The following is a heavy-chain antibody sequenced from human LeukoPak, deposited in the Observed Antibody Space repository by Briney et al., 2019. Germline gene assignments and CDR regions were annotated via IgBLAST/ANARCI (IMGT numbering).Heavy chain of an antibody. Sequence: SVKVSCKASGGTFSSYAISWVRQAPGQGLEWMGGIIPIFGTANYAQKFQGRVTITADKSTSTAYMELSSLRSEDTAVYYCARDRLHIVLSQGWFDPWGQGTLVTVSS. CDR2: IIPIFGTA. J-gene: IGHJ5*02. D-gene: IGHD2-8*01. CDR3: ARDRLHIVLSQGWFDP. V-gene: IGHV1-69*06. CDR1: GGTFSSYA.